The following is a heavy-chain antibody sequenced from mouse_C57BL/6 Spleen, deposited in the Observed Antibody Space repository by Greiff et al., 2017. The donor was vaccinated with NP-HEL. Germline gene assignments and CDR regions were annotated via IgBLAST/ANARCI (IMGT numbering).Heavy chain of an antibody. Sequence: EVQLQQSGPELVKPGASVKISCKASGYTFTDYYMNWVKQSHGKSLEWIGDINPNNGGTSYNQKFKGKATLTVDKSSSTAYMELRSLTSEDSAVYYGARSWNLGWDYWGQGTTLTVSS. CDR2: INPNNGGT. CDR1: GYTFTDYY. CDR3: ARSWNLGWDY. V-gene: IGHV1-26*01. D-gene: IGHD2-2*01. J-gene: IGHJ2*01.